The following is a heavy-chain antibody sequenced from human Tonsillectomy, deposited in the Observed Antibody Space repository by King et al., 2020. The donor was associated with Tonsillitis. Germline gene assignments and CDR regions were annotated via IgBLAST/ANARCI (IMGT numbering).Heavy chain of an antibody. J-gene: IGHJ3*01. CDR3: ARIKLGAPPQDVFDG. CDR1: GFTISNYW. CDR2: IRQDGNSK. D-gene: IGHD1-26*01. V-gene: IGHV3-7*01. Sequence: VQLVESGGGLVQPGGSLRLSCAASGFTISNYWMSWVRQAPGKGLEWVANIRQDGNSKYYVDSVKGRFTISRDNAKNSLFLQTNSLRVEDTAVYFCARIKLGAPPQDVFDGWGLGTLVTVSS.